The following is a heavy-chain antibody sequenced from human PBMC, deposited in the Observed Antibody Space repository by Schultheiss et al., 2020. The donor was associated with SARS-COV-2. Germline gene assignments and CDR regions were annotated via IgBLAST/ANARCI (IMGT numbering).Heavy chain of an antibody. V-gene: IGHV4-34*01. CDR1: GGSFSGYY. CDR3: AKGGGIAAEDYYYYYGMDV. CDR2: INHSGST. D-gene: IGHD6-13*01. J-gene: IGHJ6*02. Sequence: SETLSLTCAVYGGSFSGYYWSWIRQPPGKGLEWIGEINHSGSTNYNPSLKSRVTISVDTSKNQFSLKLSSVTAADTAVYYCAKGGGIAAEDYYYYYGMDVWGQGTTVTVSS.